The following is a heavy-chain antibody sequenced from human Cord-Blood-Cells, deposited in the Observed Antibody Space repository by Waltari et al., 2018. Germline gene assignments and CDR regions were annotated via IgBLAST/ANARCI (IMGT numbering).Heavy chain of an antibody. CDR3: ARLTHCSSTSCSSRDAFDI. Sequence: QVQLVQSGAEVKKPGASVKVSCKASGYTFTGYYMHWVRQAPGQGLEWMGWINPNSGGTNYAQKCQGRVTMTRDTSSSTAYMELSRLRSDDTAVYYCARLTHCSSTSCSSRDAFDIWGQGTMVTVSS. J-gene: IGHJ3*02. CDR2: INPNSGGT. D-gene: IGHD2-2*01. CDR1: GYTFTGYY. V-gene: IGHV1-2*02.